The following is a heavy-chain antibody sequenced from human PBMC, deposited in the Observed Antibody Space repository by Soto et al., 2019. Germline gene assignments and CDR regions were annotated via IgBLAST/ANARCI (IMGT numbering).Heavy chain of an antibody. CDR3: AREAHYINWFDP. CDR1: GFTFSSYS. Sequence: EVQLVESGGGLVQPGGSLRLSCAASGFTFSSYSMNWVRQAPGKGLEWVSYISSSSSTIYYVDSVKGRFTISRDNAKNSLYLQMNSLRDEDTAVYYCAREAHYINWFDPWGQGTLVTVSS. J-gene: IGHJ5*02. D-gene: IGHD4-4*01. V-gene: IGHV3-48*02. CDR2: ISSSSSTI.